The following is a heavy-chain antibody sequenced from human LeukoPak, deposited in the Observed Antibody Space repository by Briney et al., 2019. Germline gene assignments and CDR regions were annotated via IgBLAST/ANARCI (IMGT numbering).Heavy chain of an antibody. J-gene: IGHJ4*02. CDR3: ALGKNFGYHYFDF. V-gene: IGHV3-30*02. CDR2: IRNVGNDK. Sequence: GGSLRLSCAASGFTFSSYGMHWVRQAPGKGLEWVAFIRNVGNDKYYADSVKGRFFISRDNSKNTLSLQMNSLRVEDTAVYYCALGKNFGYHYFDFWGQGALVTVSS. CDR1: GFTFSSYG. D-gene: IGHD2-2*03.